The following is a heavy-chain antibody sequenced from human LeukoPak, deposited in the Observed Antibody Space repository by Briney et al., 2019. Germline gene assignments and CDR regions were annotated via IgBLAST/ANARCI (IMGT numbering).Heavy chain of an antibody. CDR2: IYPGDSDT. Sequence: GEPLNFPCKGFGHSFTSYWIGWVRQLHGKGLELMGIIYPGDSDTTYRPSFQGQVTISADKSISTAYLQWSSLKASDTAMYYCARLSRYSSWYHYFDYWGQGTLVTVSS. J-gene: IGHJ4*02. CDR3: ARLSRYSSWYHYFDY. V-gene: IGHV5-51*01. CDR1: GHSFTSYW. D-gene: IGHD6-13*01.